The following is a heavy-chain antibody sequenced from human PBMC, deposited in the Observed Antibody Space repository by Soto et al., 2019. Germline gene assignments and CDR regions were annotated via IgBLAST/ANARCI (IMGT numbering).Heavy chain of an antibody. CDR2: ISYDGRTK. V-gene: IGHV3-30*18. D-gene: IGHD3-22*01. Sequence: GGSLSLSCAASGFTFSDARLRWLSQAPGKGLEWVALISYDGRTKFYVDSVKGRFTISRDNSKNTLYLQMDSLRTEDTAVYYCAKRSDISGYYPPDYWGQGTRVPVSS. CDR3: AKRSDISGYYPPDY. J-gene: IGHJ4*02. CDR1: GFTFSDAR.